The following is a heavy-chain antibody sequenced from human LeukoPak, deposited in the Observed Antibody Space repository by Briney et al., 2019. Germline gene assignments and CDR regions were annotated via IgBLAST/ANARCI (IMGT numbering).Heavy chain of an antibody. CDR1: GYSFTSYW. D-gene: IGHD3-22*01. CDR2: IYAGESDT. J-gene: IGHJ4*02. V-gene: IGHV5-51*01. CDR3: ARRDKAIVED. Sequence: GESLKISCKGSGYSFTSYWSGWVRQMPGKGLEWTGIIYAGESDTRYSPPFQGQVTISADKSISTAYLQPNSLKASDTAMYYCARRDKAIVEDWGQGTLVTVSS.